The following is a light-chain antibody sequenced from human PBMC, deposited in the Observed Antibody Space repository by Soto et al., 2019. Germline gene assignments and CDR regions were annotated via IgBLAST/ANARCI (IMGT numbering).Light chain of an antibody. V-gene: IGKV3-11*01. CDR1: QSISTS. Sequence: EIVLPQSPVTLSLSPGERATLSCRASQSISTSLAWYQQKPGQAPRLLIYDAFNRATGIPARFSGSGSGTDFTLTISSLEPEDFAVYYCQHRSTWPPCTFGQGTKLEIK. CDR3: QHRSTWPPCT. CDR2: DAF. J-gene: IGKJ2*02.